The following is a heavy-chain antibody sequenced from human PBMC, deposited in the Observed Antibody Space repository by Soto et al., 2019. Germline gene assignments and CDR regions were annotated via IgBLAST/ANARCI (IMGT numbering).Heavy chain of an antibody. CDR1: GGTFSSYA. D-gene: IGHD5-18*01. CDR2: IIPIFGTA. V-gene: IGHV1-69*13. Sequence: SVKVSCKASGGTFSSYAISWVRQAPGQGLEWMGGIIPIFGTANYAQKFQGRVTITADESTSTAYMELSSLRSEDTAVYYCAREKEWDTAMDSYYYYYGMDVWGQGTTVTVSS. J-gene: IGHJ6*02. CDR3: AREKEWDTAMDSYYYYYGMDV.